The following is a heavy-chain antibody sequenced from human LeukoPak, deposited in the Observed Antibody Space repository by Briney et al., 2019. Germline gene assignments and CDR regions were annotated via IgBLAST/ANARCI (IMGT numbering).Heavy chain of an antibody. Sequence: SETLSLTCSVSGGSITNYYWSWIRQPPGKGLEWIGYIYYSGSTKYNPSLRSRVSMSVDTSKNQFSLKLSSVTAADTAVYYCARHGRDGYNYGPVVYYWGQGTLVTVSS. J-gene: IGHJ4*02. CDR2: IYYSGST. D-gene: IGHD5-24*01. CDR1: GGSITNYY. V-gene: IGHV4-59*08. CDR3: ARHGRDGYNYGPVVYY.